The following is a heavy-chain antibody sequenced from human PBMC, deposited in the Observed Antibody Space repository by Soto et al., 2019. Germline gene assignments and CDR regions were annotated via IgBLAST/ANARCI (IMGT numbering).Heavy chain of an antibody. D-gene: IGHD2-15*01. J-gene: IGHJ4*02. CDR2: IYNSGST. V-gene: IGHV4-31*03. CDR3: ARAVESRYFDY. CDR1: GASISSGGKY. Sequence: TSETLSLTCTVSGASISSGGKYWSWIRQHPGKGLEWIGYIYNSGSTYYNPSLKSRVTISSDTSKNQFSLKLSSVTAADTAVYYCARAVESRYFDYWGQGTLVTVSS.